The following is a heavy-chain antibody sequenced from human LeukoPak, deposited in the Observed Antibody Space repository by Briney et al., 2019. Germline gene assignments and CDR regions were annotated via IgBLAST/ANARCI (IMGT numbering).Heavy chain of an antibody. CDR1: GGTFSSYA. V-gene: IGHV1-69*01. D-gene: IGHD6-13*01. Sequence: GSSVKVSCKASGGTFSSYAISWVRQAPGQGLEWMGGIIPIFGTANYAQKFQGRVTVTADESTSTAYMELSSLRSEDTAVYYCAREGRYSSSVDYWGQGTLVTVSS. CDR2: IIPIFGTA. J-gene: IGHJ4*02. CDR3: AREGRYSSSVDY.